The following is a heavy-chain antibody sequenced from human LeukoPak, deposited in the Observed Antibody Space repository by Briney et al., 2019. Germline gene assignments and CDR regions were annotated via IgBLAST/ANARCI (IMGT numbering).Heavy chain of an antibody. CDR2: IYYSGST. Sequence: SETLSLTCTVSGGSISSSSYYWGWIRQPPGKGLEWIGSIYYSGSTYYNPSLKSRVTISVDTSKNQFSLKLSSVTAADTAVYYCASHGQGILGYWGQGTLVTVSS. D-gene: IGHD5-18*01. J-gene: IGHJ4*02. CDR3: ASHGQGILGY. V-gene: IGHV4-39*01. CDR1: GGSISSSSYY.